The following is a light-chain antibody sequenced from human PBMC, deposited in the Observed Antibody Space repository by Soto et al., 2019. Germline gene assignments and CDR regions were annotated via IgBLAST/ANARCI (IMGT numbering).Light chain of an antibody. V-gene: IGKV3-20*01. J-gene: IGKJ4*01. CDR2: GAF. CDR1: QGFRGPN. Sequence: EMVLTQSPGTLFLSPGERATLSCRASQGFRGPNLAWYQQRPGQAPRLLIHGAFSRATGIPDRFSGSGSGTDFTLTISRLEPEDFAVYYCQQYGDPVTFGGGTKVEIK. CDR3: QQYGDPVT.